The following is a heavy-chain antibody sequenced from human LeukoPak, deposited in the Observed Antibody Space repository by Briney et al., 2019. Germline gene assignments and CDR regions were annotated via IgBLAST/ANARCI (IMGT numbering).Heavy chain of an antibody. J-gene: IGHJ4*02. V-gene: IGHV3-7*01. D-gene: IGHD2-15*01. CDR1: GFSFRKYF. CDR2: ISNDASAT. Sequence: GGSLRLSCAASGFSFRKYFMSWARDAPGKGLEGVATISNDASATTYGDSVWGRVTISRDNAQNSVFPQIHSLRAGDTAVYYCASSFTPYYYDVWGQGILVTVSS. CDR3: ASSFTPYYYDV.